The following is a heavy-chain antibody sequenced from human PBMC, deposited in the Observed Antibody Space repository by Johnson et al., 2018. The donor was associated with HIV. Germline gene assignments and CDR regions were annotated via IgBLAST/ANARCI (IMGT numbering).Heavy chain of an antibody. D-gene: IGHD2-2*01. CDR1: GFTVSSNY. Sequence: VQLVESGGGLVQPGGSLRLSCAASGFTVSSNYMSWVRQAPGKGLEWVSVIYSGGSTHYADSVKGRFTISRDNSKNTLYLQMNSLRAEDTAVYYCARDGGYCSSTSCFRHWASAFDIWGQGTMVTVSS. CDR3: ARDGGYCSSTSCFRHWASAFDI. J-gene: IGHJ3*02. V-gene: IGHV3-66*02. CDR2: IYSGGST.